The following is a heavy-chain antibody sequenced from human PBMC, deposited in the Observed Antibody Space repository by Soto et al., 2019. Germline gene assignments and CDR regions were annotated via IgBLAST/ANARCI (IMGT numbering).Heavy chain of an antibody. Sequence: QVQLVESGGGLVKPGGSLRLSCAASGFTFSDYYMSWIRQAPGKGLEWGSYISSSGSSRYYADSVKGRCTISRDNAKNSLYLQRNSLRAEDTAVYYCARDRYDFGSGVPWIDVYSYGMDVWGQGTTVTVSS. CDR1: GFTFSDYY. D-gene: IGHD3-3*01. V-gene: IGHV3-11*01. J-gene: IGHJ6*02. CDR3: ARDRYDFGSGVPWIDVYSYGMDV. CDR2: ISSSGSSR.